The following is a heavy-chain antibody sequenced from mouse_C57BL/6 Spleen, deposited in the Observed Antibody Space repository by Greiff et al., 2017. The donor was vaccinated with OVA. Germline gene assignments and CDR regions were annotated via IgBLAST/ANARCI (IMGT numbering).Heavy chain of an antibody. CDR1: GYTFTSYW. CDR2: INPSNGGT. CDR3: ARLVDGYLAWFAY. D-gene: IGHD2-3*01. J-gene: IGHJ3*01. V-gene: IGHV1-53*01. Sequence: VQLQQPGTELVKPGASVKLSCKASGYTFTSYWMHWVKQRPGQGLEWIGNINPSNGGTNYNEKFKSKATLTVDKSSSTAYMQLSSLTSEDSAVYYGARLVDGYLAWFAYWGQGTLVTVSA.